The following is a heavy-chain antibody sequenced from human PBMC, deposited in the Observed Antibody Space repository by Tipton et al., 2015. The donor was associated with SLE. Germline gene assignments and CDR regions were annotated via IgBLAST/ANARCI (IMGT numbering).Heavy chain of an antibody. J-gene: IGHJ6*02. V-gene: IGHV4-59*01. CDR2: IYYSGST. Sequence: LRLSCTVSGGSISSYYWSWIRQPPGKGLEWIGYIYYSGSTNYNPSLKSRVTISRDNSKNTLYLQMNSLRAEDTAVYYCARAPPIAAAGYYYYYYGMDVWGQGTTVTVSS. D-gene: IGHD6-13*01. CDR1: GGSISSYY. CDR3: ARAPPIAAAGYYYYYYGMDV.